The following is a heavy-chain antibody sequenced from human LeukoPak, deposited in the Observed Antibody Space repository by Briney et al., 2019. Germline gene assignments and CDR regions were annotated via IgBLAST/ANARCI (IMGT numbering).Heavy chain of an antibody. CDR1: AYTLTELS. Sequence: ASVKVSCKVFAYTLTELSMHWVRQAPGKGLEWMGGFDPENGETIYAQKFQGRVSLTVDTSTEIAYTELSSLRSEDTAVYYCGTERLVYDSSISAYYHYGVDVWGQGTTVTVSS. D-gene: IGHD3-22*01. CDR2: FDPENGET. J-gene: IGHJ6*02. V-gene: IGHV1-24*01. CDR3: GTERLVYDSSISAYYHYGVDV.